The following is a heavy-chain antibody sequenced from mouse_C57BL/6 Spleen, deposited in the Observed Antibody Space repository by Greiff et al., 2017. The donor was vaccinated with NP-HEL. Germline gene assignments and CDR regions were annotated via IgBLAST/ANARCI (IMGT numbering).Heavy chain of an antibody. CDR2: IWSDGST. V-gene: IGHV2-6-1*01. D-gene: IGHD2-3*01. CDR3: ARHYDGYWYFDV. Sequence: VKLMESGPGLVAPSQRLSITCTVSGFSFTSYGVHWVRQPPGKGLEWLVVIWSDGSTTYNSALKSRLSISKDNSKSQVFLKMNSLQTDDTAMYYCARHYDGYWYFDVWGTGTTVTVSS. CDR1: GFSFTSYG. J-gene: IGHJ1*03.